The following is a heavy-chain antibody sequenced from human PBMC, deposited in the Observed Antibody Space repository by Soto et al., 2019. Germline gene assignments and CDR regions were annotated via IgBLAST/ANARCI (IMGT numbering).Heavy chain of an antibody. CDR1: GFTFSSYS. V-gene: IGHV3-48*01. J-gene: IGHJ3*02. Sequence: GGSMRLSCAASGFTFSSYSMNWVRQAPGKGLEWVSFISTTSTPIYYAESVKGRFTISRDNVKNSLYLQMNSLRAEDTAVYYCARYDYGNYGGAFDIWGQGTVVTVSS. CDR2: ISTTSTPI. D-gene: IGHD4-17*01. CDR3: ARYDYGNYGGAFDI.